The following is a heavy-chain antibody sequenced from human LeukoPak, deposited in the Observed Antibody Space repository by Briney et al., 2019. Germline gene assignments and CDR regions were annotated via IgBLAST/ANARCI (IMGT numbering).Heavy chain of an antibody. CDR2: ISDTGRLS. J-gene: IGHJ4*02. Sequence: GGSLRLSCAASGVTLSSYAMSWVRQAPGKGLEWVAAISDTGRLSYCADSVNGRFTISRDNSKNTLSLQMNSLRAADTAVYYCAKGSSSSRPYYFDYWGQGTLVTVSS. V-gene: IGHV3-23*01. CDR1: GVTLSSYA. D-gene: IGHD6-6*01. CDR3: AKGSSSSRPYYFDY.